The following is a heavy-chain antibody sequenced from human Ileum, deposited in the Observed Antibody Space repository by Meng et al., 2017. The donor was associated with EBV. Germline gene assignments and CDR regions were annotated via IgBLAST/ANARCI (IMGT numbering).Heavy chain of an antibody. CDR1: GCSIISSNW. CDR2: IYHSEST. D-gene: IGHD6-19*01. V-gene: IGHV4-4*02. J-gene: IGHJ4*02. Sequence: LGAAPGVVKPSGTPPLTCSTAGCSIISSNWWSWVRQPPGKGLEWIGEIYHSESTNYNPSLKSRVTISVDKSKNQFSLKLSSVTAADTAVYYCAGFPPPGKQWLVSDYWGQGTLVTVSS. CDR3: AGFPPPGKQWLVSDY.